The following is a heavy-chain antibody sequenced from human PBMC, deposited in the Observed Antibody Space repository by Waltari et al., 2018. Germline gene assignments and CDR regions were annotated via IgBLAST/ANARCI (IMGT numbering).Heavy chain of an antibody. D-gene: IGHD6-13*01. CDR2: INPSGGST. CDR3: ARDDVSAGCDY. CDR1: GYTFTSHY. Sequence: QVQLVQSGAEVKKPGASVKVSCKASGYTFTSHYMHWVRQAPGQGLEWMGIINPSGGSTSYAQKFQGRVTMTRDTSTSTVYMELSSLRSEDTAVYYCARDDVSAGCDYWGQGTLVTVSS. J-gene: IGHJ4*02. V-gene: IGHV1-46*01.